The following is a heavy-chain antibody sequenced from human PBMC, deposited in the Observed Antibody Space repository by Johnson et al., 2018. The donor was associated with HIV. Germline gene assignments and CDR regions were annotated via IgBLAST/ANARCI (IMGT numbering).Heavy chain of an antibody. CDR2: IKQDGSEK. CDR1: GFTFSSYW. D-gene: IGHD1-26*01. Sequence: VLLVESGGGLVQPGGSLRLSCAASGFTFSSYWMSWVRQAPGKGLEWVANIKQDGSEKYYVDSVKGRFTISRDNAKNSLYLQMNSLRVEDTAVYYWARDRRDDLYSHQLVLRGQNAFDIWGQGTMVTVAS. V-gene: IGHV3-7*01. J-gene: IGHJ3*02. CDR3: ARDRRDDLYSHQLVLRGQNAFDI.